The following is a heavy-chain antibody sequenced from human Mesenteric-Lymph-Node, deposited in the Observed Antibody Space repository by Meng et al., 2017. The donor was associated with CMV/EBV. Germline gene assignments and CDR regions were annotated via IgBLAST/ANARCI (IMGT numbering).Heavy chain of an antibody. Sequence: ETLSLTCAASGFTFSNYWMSWVRQAPGKGLEWVANIKQDVSEIYYVGSVKGRFTISRDNAKNSVYLQMNSLRAEDTAVYYCARDGDYYDSSGYSSLDYWGQGTLVTVSS. CDR3: ARDGDYYDSSGYSSLDY. J-gene: IGHJ4*02. CDR2: IKQDVSEI. V-gene: IGHV3-7*01. CDR1: GFTFSNYW. D-gene: IGHD3-22*01.